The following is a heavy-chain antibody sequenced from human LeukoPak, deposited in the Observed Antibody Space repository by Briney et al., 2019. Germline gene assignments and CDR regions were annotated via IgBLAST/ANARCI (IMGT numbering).Heavy chain of an antibody. J-gene: IGHJ3*02. V-gene: IGHV3-21*01. CDR1: GFTFSSYS. CDR3: ASLITMIVYDAFDI. CDR2: ISSSSLYI. Sequence: PGGSLRLSCAASGFTFSSYSMNWVRQAPGKGLEWVSSISSSSLYIYYADSVKGRFTISRDNAKNTLYLQMNSLRAEDTAVYYCASLITMIVYDAFDIWGQGTMVTVPS. D-gene: IGHD3-22*01.